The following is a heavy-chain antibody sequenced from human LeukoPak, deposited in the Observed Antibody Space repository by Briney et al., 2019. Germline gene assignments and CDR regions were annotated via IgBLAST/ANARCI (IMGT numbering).Heavy chain of an antibody. CDR1: GSTFDDYG. V-gene: IGHV3-20*04. Sequence: GGSLRLSCAASGSTFDDYGMSWVRQAPGKGLEWVSGINWNGGSTGYADSVKGRFTISRDNAKNSLYLQMNSLRAEDTALYYCARDGYGDYWSDYWGQGTLVTVSS. CDR2: INWNGGST. J-gene: IGHJ4*02. D-gene: IGHD4-17*01. CDR3: ARDGYGDYWSDY.